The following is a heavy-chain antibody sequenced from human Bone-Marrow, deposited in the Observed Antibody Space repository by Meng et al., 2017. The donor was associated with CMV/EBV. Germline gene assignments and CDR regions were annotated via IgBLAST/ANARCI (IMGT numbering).Heavy chain of an antibody. D-gene: IGHD6-13*01. CDR3: ARGSSSGNYYGMDV. CDR2: ISGYNGNT. CDR1: GYTFTSYG. V-gene: IGHV1-18*01. Sequence: ASVKVSCKASGYTFTSYGISWVRQAPGQGLEWMGWISGYNGNTNYAQKVQGRVTMTTDTSTSTAYMELRSLTSDDTAVYYCARGSSSGNYYGMDVWGEGTTVTVSS. J-gene: IGHJ6*04.